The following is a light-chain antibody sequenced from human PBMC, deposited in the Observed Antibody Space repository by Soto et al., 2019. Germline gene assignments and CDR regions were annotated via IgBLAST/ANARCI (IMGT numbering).Light chain of an antibody. CDR2: DAS. V-gene: IGKV1-5*01. CDR1: QSISSW. Sequence: DIQMTQSPSTLSATAGDRVTITCRASQSISSWLAWYQHKPGKAPKLLIYDASNLDSGVPSRFSGSGSGTEFSLTISSLQPEDFSTYYCLQHNSYPWTFGQGTKVEIK. CDR3: LQHNSYPWT. J-gene: IGKJ1*01.